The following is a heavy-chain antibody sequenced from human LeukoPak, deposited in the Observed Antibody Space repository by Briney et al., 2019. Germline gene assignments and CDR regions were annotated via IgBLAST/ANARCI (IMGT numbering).Heavy chain of an antibody. CDR2: MSYDGSKR. V-gene: IGHV3-30-3*01. CDR3: ARDYDTSGSYFDFFDY. J-gene: IGHJ4*02. D-gene: IGHD3-22*01. CDR1: GFTVSSYG. Sequence: GGSLRLSCVASGFTVSSYGMHWVRQAPGKGLEWVGVMSYDGSKRYYADSVKGRFTISRDNSKNALLQMNSLRAEDTAVYYCARDYDTSGSYFDFFDYWGQGTLVTVSS.